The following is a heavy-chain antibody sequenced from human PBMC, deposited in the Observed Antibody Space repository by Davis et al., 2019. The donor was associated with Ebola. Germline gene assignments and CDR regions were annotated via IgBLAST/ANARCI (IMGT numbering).Heavy chain of an antibody. J-gene: IGHJ4*02. V-gene: IGHV3-23*01. CDR3: AKDRNYDFWSGYYTGGFDF. D-gene: IGHD3-3*01. CDR1: GFTFNSYA. Sequence: GESLKISCAASGFTFNSYAMSWVRQAPAKGLEWVSQITGGGGNTYYSDSVKGRFTISRDNSKNTLYLQMDSLRAEDTALYYCAKDRNYDFWSGYYTGGFDFWGQGILVTVSS. CDR2: ITGGGGNT.